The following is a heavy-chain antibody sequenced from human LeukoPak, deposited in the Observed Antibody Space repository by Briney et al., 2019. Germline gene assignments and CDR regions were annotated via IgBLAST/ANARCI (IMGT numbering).Heavy chain of an antibody. J-gene: IGHJ1*01. D-gene: IGHD4-17*01. Sequence: GGSLRLSCAASGFTFSSYSMNWVRQAPGKGLEWVSYISSSSSTIYYADSVKGRFTISRDNAKNSLYLQMNSLRDEDTAVYYCAREIWYGDYGEYFRHWGQGTLVTVSS. CDR3: AREIWYGDYGEYFRH. CDR2: ISSSSSTI. V-gene: IGHV3-48*02. CDR1: GFTFSSYS.